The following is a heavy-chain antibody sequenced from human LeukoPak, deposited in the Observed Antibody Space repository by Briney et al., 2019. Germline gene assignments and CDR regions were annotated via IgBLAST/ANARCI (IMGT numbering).Heavy chain of an antibody. J-gene: IGHJ6*02. CDR1: GYTFTSYG. CDR2: ISAYNGNT. V-gene: IGHV1-18*01. CDR3: ARVVPVRYSYYYYGMDV. Sequence: ASVKVSCKASGYTFTSYGISWVRQAPGQGLEWMGWISAYNGNTNYAQKLQGRVTMTTDTSTSTAYMELRSLRSDDTAVYYCARVVPVRYSYYYYGMDVWGQGTTVTVSS. D-gene: IGHD2-2*01.